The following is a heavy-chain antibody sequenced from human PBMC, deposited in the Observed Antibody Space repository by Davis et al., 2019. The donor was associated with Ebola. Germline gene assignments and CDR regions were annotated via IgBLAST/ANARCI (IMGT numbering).Heavy chain of an antibody. CDR1: GFTFSSYG. Sequence: SLNTSCAASGFTFSSYGMHRVRQAPGKRLGWVAVIWYDGSNKYYADSVKGRFTISRDNSKNTLYLQMNSLRAEDTAVYYCARDLDYWGQGTLVTVSS. V-gene: IGHV3-33*01. J-gene: IGHJ4*02. CDR3: ARDLDY. CDR2: IWYDGSNK.